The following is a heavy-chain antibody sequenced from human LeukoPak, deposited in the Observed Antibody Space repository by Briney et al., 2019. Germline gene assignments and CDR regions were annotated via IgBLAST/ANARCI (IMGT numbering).Heavy chain of an antibody. D-gene: IGHD6-13*01. Sequence: SQTLSLTCAISGDSVSSNSAAWNWIRQSPSRGLEWLGRTYYRSKWYNDYAVSVKIRITINPDTSKNQFSLQLNSVTPEDTAVYYCARSYSSSWYDELGVDYWGQGTLVTVSS. CDR2: TYYRSKWYN. CDR1: GDSVSSNSAA. CDR3: ARSYSSSWYDELGVDY. J-gene: IGHJ4*02. V-gene: IGHV6-1*01.